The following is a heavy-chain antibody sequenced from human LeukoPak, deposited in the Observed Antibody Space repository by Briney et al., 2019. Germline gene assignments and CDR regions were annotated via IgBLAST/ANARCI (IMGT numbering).Heavy chain of an antibody. CDR3: ARDFRLAVNSFDP. CDR2: INPNSGGT. V-gene: IGHV1-2*02. D-gene: IGHD3-10*01. J-gene: IGHJ5*02. CDR1: GYTFTNYG. Sequence: ASVKVSCKASGYTFTNYGISWVRQAPGQGLEWMGWINPNSGGTNYAQKFQGRVTMTRDTSISTAYMELSRLRSDDTAVYYCARDFRLAVNSFDPWGQGTLVTVSS.